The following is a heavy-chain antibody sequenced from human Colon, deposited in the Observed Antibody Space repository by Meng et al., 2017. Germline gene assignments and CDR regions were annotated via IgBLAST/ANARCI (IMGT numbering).Heavy chain of an antibody. V-gene: IGHV4-31*03. CDR3: ARYFYDSRGVTWFDP. D-gene: IGHD3-22*01. J-gene: IGHJ5*02. Sequence: VRLQGSGPGLVKPSQTLSLPCTVSGGSISSGDYYWSWSRQHPGKGLEWIGYFYFSGNTYYNPSLKSRVSISVDTSKNRFSLNLSSVTAADTAVYYCARYFYDSRGVTWFDPWGQGTLVTVSS. CDR1: GGSISSGDYY. CDR2: FYFSGNT.